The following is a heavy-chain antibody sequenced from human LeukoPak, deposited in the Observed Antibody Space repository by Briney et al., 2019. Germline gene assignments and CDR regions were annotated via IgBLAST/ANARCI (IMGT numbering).Heavy chain of an antibody. J-gene: IGHJ6*03. CDR2: IVVGSGNT. D-gene: IGHD3-10*01. V-gene: IGHV1-58*02. Sequence: TSVKVSCKASGFTFTSSAMQWVRQAGGQRLAWIGCIVVGSGNTNYAQKFQERVTITRDMSTSTAYMELSSLRSEDTAVYYCAADFSLGGSGRYYYYMDVWGKGTTVTVSS. CDR1: GFTFTSSA. CDR3: AADFSLGGSGRYYYYMDV.